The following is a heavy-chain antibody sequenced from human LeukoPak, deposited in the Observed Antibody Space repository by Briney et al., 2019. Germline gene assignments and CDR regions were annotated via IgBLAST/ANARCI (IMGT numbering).Heavy chain of an antibody. Sequence: ASVKVSCKASGGTFSSYAISWVRQAPGQGLAWMGIISPSGDSASYAQKFQGRLTMTRDTSTSTVYMELNSLRSEDTAVYYCARDVGAFDYWGQGTLVTVPS. D-gene: IGHD4-17*01. CDR2: ISPSGDSA. V-gene: IGHV1-46*01. J-gene: IGHJ4*02. CDR3: ARDVGAFDY. CDR1: GGTFSSYA.